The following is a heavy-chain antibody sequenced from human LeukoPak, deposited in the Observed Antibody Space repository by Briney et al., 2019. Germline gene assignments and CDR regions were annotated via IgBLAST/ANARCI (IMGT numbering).Heavy chain of an antibody. D-gene: IGHD6-13*01. Sequence: SETLSLTYTVSGGSISSSSYYWGWIRQPPGKGLEWIGSIYYSGSTYYNPSLKSRVTISVDTSKNQFSLKLSSVTAADTAVYYCARHLGYSSSRDYFDYWGQGTLVTVSS. CDR3: ARHLGYSSSRDYFDY. CDR1: GGSISSSSYY. V-gene: IGHV4-39*01. CDR2: IYYSGST. J-gene: IGHJ4*02.